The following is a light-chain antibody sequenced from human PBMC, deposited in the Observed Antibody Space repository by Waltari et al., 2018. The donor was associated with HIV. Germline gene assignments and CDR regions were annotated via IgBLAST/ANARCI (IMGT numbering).Light chain of an antibody. J-gene: IGLJ1*01. CDR1: SLRNFF. V-gene: IGLV3-19*01. CDR3: HSRDTDGDHYV. CDR2: GEN. Sequence: SSELTQDPVVSVALGQTIQIRCQGDSLRNFFAHWYQHRPGQAPVLVVYGENRRPSGIPARFSASNSGNTSSLIISNSQAVDEADYFCHSRDTDGDHYVFGGGTRVIV.